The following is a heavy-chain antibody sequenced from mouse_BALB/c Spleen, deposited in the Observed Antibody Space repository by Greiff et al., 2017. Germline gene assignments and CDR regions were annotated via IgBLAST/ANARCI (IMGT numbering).Heavy chain of an antibody. CDR2: IRNKANGYTT. Sequence: EVQRVESGGGLVQPGGSLRLSCATSGFTFTDYYMSWVRQPPGKALEWLGFIRNKANGYTTEYSASVKGRFTISRDNSQSILYLQMNTLRAEDSATYYCARPSSEYYFDYWGQGTTLTVSS. V-gene: IGHV7-3*02. CDR3: ARPSSEYYFDY. CDR1: GFTFTDYY. J-gene: IGHJ2*01.